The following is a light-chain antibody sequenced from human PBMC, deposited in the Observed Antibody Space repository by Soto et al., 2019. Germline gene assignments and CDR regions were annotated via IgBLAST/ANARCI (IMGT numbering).Light chain of an antibody. J-gene: IGKJ1*01. Sequence: DIQMTQSPSTLSASVGDRVTITCRARQSISSWLAWYQQKPGKAPKLLLYKESSLESGVPSRFSGSGSGTEFTLTISSLQPDDFATYYCQQYNSYWTFGQGTKVEIK. V-gene: IGKV1-5*03. CDR1: QSISSW. CDR3: QQYNSYWT. CDR2: KES.